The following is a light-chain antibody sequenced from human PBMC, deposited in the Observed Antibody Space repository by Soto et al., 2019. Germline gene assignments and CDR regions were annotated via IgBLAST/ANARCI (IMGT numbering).Light chain of an antibody. Sequence: DIQLTQSPSTLSASVGDRVTLTCRASQSVSNWLAWYQQKPGKAPNLLIYDASSLESGVPSRFSGSGSGTEFTLTISSLQPDDFATYSCQQYTPNSRTFGQGTKVDIK. V-gene: IGKV1-5*01. CDR2: DAS. CDR3: QQYTPNSRT. CDR1: QSVSNW. J-gene: IGKJ1*01.